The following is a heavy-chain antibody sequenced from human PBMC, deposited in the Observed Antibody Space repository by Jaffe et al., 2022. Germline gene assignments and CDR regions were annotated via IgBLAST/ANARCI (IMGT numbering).Heavy chain of an antibody. Sequence: EVQLVESGGGLVQPGRSLRLSCAASGFTFDDYAMHWVRQAPGKGLEWVSGISWNSGSIGYADSVKGRFTISRDNAKNSLYLQMNSLRAEDTALYYCAKAWGKWLRAEFDYWGQGTLVTVSS. CDR1: GFTFDDYA. CDR3: AKAWGKWLRAEFDY. D-gene: IGHD5-12*01. J-gene: IGHJ4*02. V-gene: IGHV3-9*01. CDR2: ISWNSGSI.